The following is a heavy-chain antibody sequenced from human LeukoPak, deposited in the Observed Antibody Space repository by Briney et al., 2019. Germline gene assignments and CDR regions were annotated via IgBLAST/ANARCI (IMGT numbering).Heavy chain of an antibody. CDR2: IKKDGSEK. J-gene: IGHJ6*03. Sequence: QPGGSLRLSCAASGFTFSSYWMSWVRQAPGKGLEWVANIKKDGSEKYYVDSVKGRFTISRDNAKNSLYLQMNSLRAEDTAVYYCARDCLEFHVVLMVYYMDVWGKGTTVTVSS. CDR1: GFTFSSYW. V-gene: IGHV3-7*01. D-gene: IGHD2-8*01. CDR3: ARDCLEFHVVLMVYYMDV.